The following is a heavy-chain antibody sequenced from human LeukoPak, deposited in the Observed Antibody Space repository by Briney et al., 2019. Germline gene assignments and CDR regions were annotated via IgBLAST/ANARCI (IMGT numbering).Heavy chain of an antibody. D-gene: IGHD3-10*01. CDR3: AKEGGYGSGFDY. Sequence: GGSLRLSCAASGFTFSSYGMSWVRQAPGKGLEWVSAISGSGGSTYYADSVKGGFTISRDNSKNTLYLQMNSLRAEDTAVYYCAKEGGYGSGFDYWGQGTLVTVSS. CDR2: ISGSGGST. V-gene: IGHV3-23*01. CDR1: GFTFSSYG. J-gene: IGHJ4*02.